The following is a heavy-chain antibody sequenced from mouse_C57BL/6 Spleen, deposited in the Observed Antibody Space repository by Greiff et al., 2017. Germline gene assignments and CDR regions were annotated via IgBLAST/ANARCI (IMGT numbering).Heavy chain of an antibody. Sequence: VQLQQPGAELVRPGTSVKLSCTASGYTFTSYWMHWVKQRPGQGLEWIGVIDPSDSYTNYNHKFKGKATLTVDTSSSTAYMQLSSLTSEDSAVYYCARGYYYGSSYWFAYWGQGTLVTVSA. D-gene: IGHD1-1*01. V-gene: IGHV1-59*01. J-gene: IGHJ3*01. CDR1: GYTFTSYW. CDR2: IDPSDSYT. CDR3: ARGYYYGSSYWFAY.